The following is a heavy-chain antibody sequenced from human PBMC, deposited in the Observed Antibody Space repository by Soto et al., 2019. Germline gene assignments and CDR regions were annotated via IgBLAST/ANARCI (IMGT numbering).Heavy chain of an antibody. CDR2: ISSNGGST. CDR3: VKDGAFSDFLTGYYTPYSYYGMDV. J-gene: IGHJ6*02. V-gene: IGHV3-64D*08. Sequence: GGSLRRSCSASGFTFSSYAMHWVRQAPGKGLEYVSAISSNGGSTYYADSVKVRFTISRDNSKNTLYLQMSSLRAEATAVYYSVKDGAFSDFLTGYYTPYSYYGMDVGGQGPTVTVSS. D-gene: IGHD3-9*01. CDR1: GFTFSSYA.